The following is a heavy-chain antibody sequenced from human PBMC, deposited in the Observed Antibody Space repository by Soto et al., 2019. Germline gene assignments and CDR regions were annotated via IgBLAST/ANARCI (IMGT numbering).Heavy chain of an antibody. CDR1: GFTFSSYA. V-gene: IGHV3-23*01. Sequence: PGGSLRLSCAASGFTFSSYAMSWVRQAPGKGLEWVSAISGSGGSTYYADSVKGRFTISRDNSKNTLYLQMNSLRAEDTAVYYCAKEETVVPAAMFAWFDPWGQGTLVTVSS. D-gene: IGHD2-2*01. J-gene: IGHJ5*02. CDR2: ISGSGGST. CDR3: AKEETVVPAAMFAWFDP.